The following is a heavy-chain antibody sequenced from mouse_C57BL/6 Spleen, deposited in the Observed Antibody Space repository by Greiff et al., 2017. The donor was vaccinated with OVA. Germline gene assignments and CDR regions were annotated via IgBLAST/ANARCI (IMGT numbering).Heavy chain of an antibody. J-gene: IGHJ3*01. CDR3: AGRTSVVAEDWFAY. Sequence: QVQLQQPGTELVKPGASVKLSCKASGYTFTSYWMHWVKQRPGQGLEWIGNINPSNGGTNYNEKFKSKATLTVDKSSSTAYMQLSSLTSADQAVYYCAGRTSVVAEDWFAYWGQGTLGTVSA. CDR2: INPSNGGT. V-gene: IGHV1-53*01. D-gene: IGHD1-1*01. CDR1: GYTFTSYW.